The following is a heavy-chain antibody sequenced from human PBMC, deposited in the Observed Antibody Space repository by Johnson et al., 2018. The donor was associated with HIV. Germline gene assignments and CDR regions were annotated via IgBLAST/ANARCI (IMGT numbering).Heavy chain of an antibody. CDR1: GFTFSSYA. D-gene: IGHD3-16*01. J-gene: IGHJ3*02. CDR2: ISYDGSNK. CDR3: AREEGSGEPPNAFDI. V-gene: IGHV3-30*04. Sequence: QEQLVESGGGVVQPGRSLRLSCAASGFTFSSYAMHWVRQAPGKGLEWVAVISYDGSNKYYADSVQGLFTNSRDNSKNTLYLQMNSLRAEDTAVYYCAREEGSGEPPNAFDIWGQGTMVTVSS.